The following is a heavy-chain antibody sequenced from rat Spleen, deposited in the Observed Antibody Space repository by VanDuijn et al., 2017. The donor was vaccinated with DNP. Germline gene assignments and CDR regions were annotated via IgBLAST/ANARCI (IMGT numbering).Heavy chain of an antibody. CDR2: KSSGRNT. D-gene: IGHD1-11*01. CDR1: GFSLISNG. V-gene: IGHV2S12*01. J-gene: IGHJ2*01. Sequence: QVQLQESGPGLLQPSQTLSLTCPVSGFSLISNGVSWVRRPPGKGQEWIASKSSGRNTYYNPVFKSRLSISRDTSKSQVFLKMNSLQTEDTAIYFCTRGGYGGYFDFWGQGVMVTVSS. CDR3: TRGGYGGYFDF.